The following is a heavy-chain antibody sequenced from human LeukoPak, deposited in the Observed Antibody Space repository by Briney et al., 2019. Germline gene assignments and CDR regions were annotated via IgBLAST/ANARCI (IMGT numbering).Heavy chain of an antibody. Sequence: ASVKVSCKASGYTFTGYYMHWVRQAPGQGLEWMGWINPNSGGTNYAQKLQGRVTMTTDTSTSTAYMELRSLRSDDTAVYYCASSIAAAGTMAHWGQGTLVTVSS. J-gene: IGHJ1*01. V-gene: IGHV1-2*02. CDR2: INPNSGGT. CDR3: ASSIAAAGTMAH. D-gene: IGHD6-13*01. CDR1: GYTFTGYY.